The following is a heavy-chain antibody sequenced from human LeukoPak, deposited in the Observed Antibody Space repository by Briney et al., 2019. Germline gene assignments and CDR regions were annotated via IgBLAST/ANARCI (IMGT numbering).Heavy chain of an antibody. V-gene: IGHV1-2*02. CDR3: ARDASSSIVGATRGQHDY. CDR1: GYTFTGYY. CDR2: INPNSGGA. Sequence: ASVKVSCKASGYTFTGYYMHWVRQAPGQGLEWMGWINPNSGGANYAQKFQGRVTMTRDTSISTAYMELSRLRSDDTAVYYCARDASSSIVGATRGQHDYWGQGTLVTVSS. D-gene: IGHD1-26*01. J-gene: IGHJ4*02.